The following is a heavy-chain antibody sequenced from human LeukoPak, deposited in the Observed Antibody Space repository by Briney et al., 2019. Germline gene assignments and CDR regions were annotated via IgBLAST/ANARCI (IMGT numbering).Heavy chain of an antibody. J-gene: IGHJ4*02. V-gene: IGHV1-69*04. D-gene: IGHD6-13*01. Sequence: SVKVSCKASGGTFSSYTISWVRQAPGQGLEWMGRIIPILGIANYAQKCQGRVTITADKSTSTASMELSSLRSEDTAVYYCARDRGSSWPGGDYWGQGTLVTVSS. CDR2: IIPILGIA. CDR3: ARDRGSSWPGGDY. CDR1: GGTFSSYT.